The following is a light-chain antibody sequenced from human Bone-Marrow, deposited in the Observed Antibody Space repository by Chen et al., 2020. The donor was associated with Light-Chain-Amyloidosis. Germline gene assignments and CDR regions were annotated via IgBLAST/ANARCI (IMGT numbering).Light chain of an antibody. CDR3: QVWDRSSDRPV. Sequence: SYVLTQPSSVSLALGQTATIACGGNNIGSTSLHWYQQTPGQAPLLVVYDDSDRPSGIPERLSGSNSGNTATLTISRVEAGDEADYYCQVWDRSSDRPVFGGGTKLTVL. J-gene: IGLJ3*02. CDR2: DDS. CDR1: NIGSTS. V-gene: IGLV3-21*02.